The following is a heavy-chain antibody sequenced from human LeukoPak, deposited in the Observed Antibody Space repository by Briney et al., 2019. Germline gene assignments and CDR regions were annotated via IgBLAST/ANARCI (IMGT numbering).Heavy chain of an antibody. CDR3: AKVINMIRGVDAFDF. CDR2: ISGSAGTT. D-gene: IGHD3-10*01. V-gene: IGHV3-23*01. CDR1: GFTFSSYA. Sequence: GGSLRLSCLASGFTFSSYAMNWVRQAPGKGLEWVSGISGSAGTTYYADSVKGRFTISRDNSKNTLYLQIDSLRADDTALYYCAKVINMIRGVDAFDFWGQGTMVTVSS. J-gene: IGHJ3*01.